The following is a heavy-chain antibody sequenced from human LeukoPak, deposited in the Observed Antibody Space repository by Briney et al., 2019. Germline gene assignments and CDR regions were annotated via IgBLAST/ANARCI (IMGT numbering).Heavy chain of an antibody. J-gene: IGHJ4*02. CDR1: GFTFSSYA. Sequence: GGSLRLSCAASGFTFSSYAMSWVRQAPGKGLEWVSAISGSGGSTYYADSVKGRFTISRDNSKNTLYLQMNSLRAEDTAVYYCAKLEYSYGRPNNFDYWGQGTLVTVSS. D-gene: IGHD5-18*01. CDR2: ISGSGGST. V-gene: IGHV3-23*01. CDR3: AKLEYSYGRPNNFDY.